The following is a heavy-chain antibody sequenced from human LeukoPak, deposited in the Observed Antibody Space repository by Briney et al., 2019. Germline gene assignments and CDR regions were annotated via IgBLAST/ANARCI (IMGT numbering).Heavy chain of an antibody. CDR3: ARGLLGTTTSYFDS. Sequence: GALRLSCAAAGFTFSSYVMHWVRQAPGEVLEWVAVITYDGSNKYYAESVEGRFTISRDNSKNTLDLQMNSLRAEDTAVYYCARGLLGTTTSYFDSWGQGTLVTVSS. CDR2: ITYDGSNK. V-gene: IGHV3-30-3*01. J-gene: IGHJ4*02. D-gene: IGHD1-26*01. CDR1: GFTFSSYV.